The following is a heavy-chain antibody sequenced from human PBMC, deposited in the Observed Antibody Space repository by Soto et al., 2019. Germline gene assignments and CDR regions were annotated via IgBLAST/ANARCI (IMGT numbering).Heavy chain of an antibody. CDR1: GGSISSYY. D-gene: IGHD6-13*01. V-gene: IGHV4-59*01. CDR2: IYYSGST. J-gene: IGHJ4*02. Sequence: SETLFLTCTVSGGSISSYYWSWIRQPPGKGLEWIGYIYYSGSTNYNPSLKSRVTISVDTSKNQFSLKLSSVTAADTAVYYCARGGAAGIGYWGQGTLVTVSS. CDR3: ARGGAAGIGY.